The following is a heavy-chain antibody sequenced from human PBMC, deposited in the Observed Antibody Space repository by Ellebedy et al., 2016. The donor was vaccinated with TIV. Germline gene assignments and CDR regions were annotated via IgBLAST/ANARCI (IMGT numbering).Heavy chain of an antibody. CDR1: GHTFTTDY. CDR2: TSAYNGNT. CDR3: ARDRMRGDPRSSYYYGMDV. Sequence: ASVKVSCKASGHTFTTDYVHWVRQAPGQGLEWMGWTSAYNGNTNYAPKLQGRVTMTTDTSTSTASMELRSLRSDDTAVYYCARDRMRGDPRSSYYYGMDVWGQGTTVTVSS. D-gene: IGHD3-16*01. V-gene: IGHV1-18*04. J-gene: IGHJ6*02.